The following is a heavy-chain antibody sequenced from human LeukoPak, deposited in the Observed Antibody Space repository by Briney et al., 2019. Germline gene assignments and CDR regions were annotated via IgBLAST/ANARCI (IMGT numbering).Heavy chain of an antibody. Sequence: GSVKVSCKASGYTFTSYYMRWVRQAPGQGLEWMGIINPSGGSTSYAQKFQGRVTMTRDTSTSTVYMELSSLRSEDTAVYYCARDRDSSGWYGPKGLDYWGQGTLVTVSS. V-gene: IGHV1-46*01. CDR2: INPSGGST. D-gene: IGHD6-19*01. CDR1: GYTFTSYY. J-gene: IGHJ4*02. CDR3: ARDRDSSGWYGPKGLDY.